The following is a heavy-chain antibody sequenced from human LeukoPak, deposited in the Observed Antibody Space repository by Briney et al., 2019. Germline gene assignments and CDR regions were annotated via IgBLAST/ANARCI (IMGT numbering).Heavy chain of an antibody. CDR3: ARALGAPADDY. D-gene: IGHD2-2*01. CDR2: IKQDGSEK. Sequence: PGGSLRLSCAASGFTFSSYWMSWVRQAPGKGLKWVANIKQDGSEKYYVDSVKGRFTISRDNAKNSLYLQMNSLRAEDTAVYYCARALGAPADDYWGQGTLVTVSS. V-gene: IGHV3-7*01. J-gene: IGHJ4*02. CDR1: GFTFSSYW.